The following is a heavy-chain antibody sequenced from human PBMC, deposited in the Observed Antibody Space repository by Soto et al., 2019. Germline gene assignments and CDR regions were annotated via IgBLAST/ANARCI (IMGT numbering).Heavy chain of an antibody. CDR1: GGSISSGDYY. Sequence: SETLSLTCTVSGGSISSGDYYWNWIRQHPGKGLEWIGYIYHRGSTKYNPSLKNRVTISVDKSKNQFSLKLSSVTAADSAVYYCARLEGLATISYYFDFWGQGALVTVSS. V-gene: IGHV4-31*03. CDR2: IYHRGST. CDR3: ARLEGLATISYYFDF. J-gene: IGHJ4*02. D-gene: IGHD3-9*01.